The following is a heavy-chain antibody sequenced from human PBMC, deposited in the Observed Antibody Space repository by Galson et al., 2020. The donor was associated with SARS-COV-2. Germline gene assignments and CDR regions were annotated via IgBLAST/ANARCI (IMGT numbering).Heavy chain of an antibody. D-gene: IGHD3-3*01. J-gene: IGHJ4*02. Sequence: ASVKVSCKVSGYTLTELSMHWVRQAPGKGLEWMGGFDPEDGETIYAQKFQGRVTMTEDTSTDTAYMELSSLRSEDTAVYYWATDPPFATTGWLRGEWLVYWGQGTLVTVSA. CDR2: FDPEDGET. CDR3: ATDPPFATTGWLRGEWLVY. V-gene: IGHV1-24*01. CDR1: GYTLTELS.